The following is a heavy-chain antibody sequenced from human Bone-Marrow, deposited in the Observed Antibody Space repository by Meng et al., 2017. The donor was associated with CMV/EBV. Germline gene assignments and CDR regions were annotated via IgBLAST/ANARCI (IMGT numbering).Heavy chain of an antibody. J-gene: IGHJ4*02. CDR2: INHSGST. CDR1: GGSFSGYY. D-gene: IGHD3-10*01. CDR3: ARGLGYYGSGSYDY. V-gene: IGHV4-34*01. Sequence: VYGGSFSGYYGSWIPQPPGKGLEWIGEINHSGSTNYNPSLKSRVTISVDTSKNQFSLKLSSVTAADTAVYYCARGLGYYGSGSYDYWGQGTLVTVSS.